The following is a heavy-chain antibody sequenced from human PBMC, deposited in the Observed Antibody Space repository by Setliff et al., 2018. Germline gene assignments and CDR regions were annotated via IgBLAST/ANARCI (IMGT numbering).Heavy chain of an antibody. J-gene: IGHJ4*02. D-gene: IGHD3-3*01. CDR3: ARVGITIFGVVIPFDY. CDR2: IYYSGST. Sequence: LSLTCTVSGGSVNSGYDNWSWIRQPPGKGLEWIGYIYYSGSTNYNPSLKSRVTISVDTSKNQFSLKLSSVTAADTAVYYCARVGITIFGVVIPFDYWGQGTLVTVSS. V-gene: IGHV4-61*01. CDR1: GGSVNSGYDN.